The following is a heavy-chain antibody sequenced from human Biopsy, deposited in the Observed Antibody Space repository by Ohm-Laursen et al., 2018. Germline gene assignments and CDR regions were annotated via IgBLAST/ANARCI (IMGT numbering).Heavy chain of an antibody. CDR2: IDPKSGGT. Sequence: SVKVSCNASAYSFGVHRIHWVRQAPGQGLEWMGWIDPKSGGTNYAQKFQGRVTMTRDTSISTTYMELRRLTSDDTAVFYCARELGDFWGGRQFDFWGQGTLVTVSS. J-gene: IGHJ5*01. CDR1: AYSFGVHR. CDR3: ARELGDFWGGRQFDF. D-gene: IGHD3-3*01. V-gene: IGHV1-2*02.